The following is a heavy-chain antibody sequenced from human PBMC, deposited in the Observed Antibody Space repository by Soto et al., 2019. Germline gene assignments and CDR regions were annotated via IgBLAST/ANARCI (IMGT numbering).Heavy chain of an antibody. D-gene: IGHD3-16*01. J-gene: IGHJ5*01. CDR3: ARVAYTSRATHWFDC. V-gene: IGHV1-69*13. Sequence: SVKVSCKASGGTFTNYAVSWVRRAPGQGLEWMGDIIPTFGTTNYAQKFQDRITIVADESTSTGYMELTNLRSEDTALYYCARVAYTSRATHWFDCWGQGTLVTVSS. CDR2: IIPTFGTT. CDR1: GGTFTNYA.